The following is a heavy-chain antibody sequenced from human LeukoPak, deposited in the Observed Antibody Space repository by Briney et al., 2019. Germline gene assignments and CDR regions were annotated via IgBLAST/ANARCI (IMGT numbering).Heavy chain of an antibody. Sequence: GRSLRLSCAASGFTFSSYGMHWVRQAPGKGLEWVAVISYDGSNKYYADSVKGRFTISRDNSKNTLYLQMNSLRAEDTAVYCCAKDLGDGSGPDYWGQGTLVTVSS. CDR3: AKDLGDGSGPDY. CDR1: GFTFSSYG. V-gene: IGHV3-30*18. D-gene: IGHD3-10*01. CDR2: ISYDGSNK. J-gene: IGHJ4*02.